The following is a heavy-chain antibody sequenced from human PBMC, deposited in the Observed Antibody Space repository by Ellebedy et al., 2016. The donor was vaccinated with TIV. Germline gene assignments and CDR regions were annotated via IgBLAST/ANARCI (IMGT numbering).Heavy chain of an antibody. V-gene: IGHV3-30*18. CDR1: GFTFSNYA. CDR3: AKDRCGDCYYFDY. Sequence: GGSLRLXXAASGFTFSNYAMHWVRQAPGKGLEWVAVISYDGSKKYFADSVKGRFTISRDYSKNTLNLQMNSLRAEDTAVYYCAKDRCGDCYYFDYWGQGTLVTVSS. D-gene: IGHD2-21*02. J-gene: IGHJ4*02. CDR2: ISYDGSKK.